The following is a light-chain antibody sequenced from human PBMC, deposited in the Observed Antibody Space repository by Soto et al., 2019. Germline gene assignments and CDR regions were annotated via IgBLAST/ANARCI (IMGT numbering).Light chain of an antibody. CDR1: QSVSSTS. CDR3: KQYGTSSLT. Sequence: DIVLTQSPGTLYLSPGERAILSCRASQSVSSTSLAWYQQRPGQAPRLLIYHVSSRANGIPDRFSGSGSGTDFTLTISTLEPEDFVVYYCKQYGTSSLTFGGGTRVEF. J-gene: IGKJ4*01. CDR2: HVS. V-gene: IGKV3-20*01.